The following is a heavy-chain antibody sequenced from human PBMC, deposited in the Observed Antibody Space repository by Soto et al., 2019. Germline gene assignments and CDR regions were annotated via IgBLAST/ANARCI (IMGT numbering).Heavy chain of an antibody. V-gene: IGHV3-73*01. CDR1: GFRFSGSD. D-gene: IGHD2-21*02. CDR3: TRRDCSGGDCYSDFAY. Sequence: PGGSLRLSCAASGFRFSGSDIHWVRQASGEGLEWVGRIKTKAENYATALAASVRGRFSLSRDDSRNTAYLEMNSLKTEDTAVDFCTRRDCSGGDCYSDFAYWGQGALVTVSS. J-gene: IGHJ4*02. CDR2: IKTKAENYAT.